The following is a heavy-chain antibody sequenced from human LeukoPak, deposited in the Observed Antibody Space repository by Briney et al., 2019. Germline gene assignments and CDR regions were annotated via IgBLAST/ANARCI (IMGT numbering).Heavy chain of an antibody. CDR1: GFTFSSYS. J-gene: IGHJ4*02. CDR3: ARLYCSSTSCLLDY. CDR2: ISSSSSYI. Sequence: PGGSLRLSCAASGFTFSSYSMNWVRQAPGKGLEWVSSISSSSSYIYYADSVKGRFTISRDNAKNSLYLQMNSLRVEDMAVYYYARLYCSSTSCLLDYWGQGTLVTVSS. D-gene: IGHD2-2*01. V-gene: IGHV3-21*01.